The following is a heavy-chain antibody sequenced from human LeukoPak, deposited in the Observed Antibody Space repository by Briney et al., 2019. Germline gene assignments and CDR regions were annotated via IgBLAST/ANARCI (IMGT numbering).Heavy chain of an antibody. CDR1: GGTFSSYA. Sequence: SVKVSCKASGGTFSSYAISWVRQAPGQGLEWMGGIIPIFGTANYAQKFQGRVTITADESTSTAYMELSSLRSEDTAVYYCAREGGTMVRGVINAFDIWGQGTMVTVSS. V-gene: IGHV1-69*13. CDR3: AREGGTMVRGVINAFDI. CDR2: IIPIFGTA. D-gene: IGHD3-10*01. J-gene: IGHJ3*02.